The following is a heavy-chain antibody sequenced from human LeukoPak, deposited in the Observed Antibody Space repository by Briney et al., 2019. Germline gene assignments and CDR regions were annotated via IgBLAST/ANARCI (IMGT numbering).Heavy chain of an antibody. J-gene: IGHJ4*02. V-gene: IGHV3-30*02. CDR3: AKDSNWAFDY. CDR1: GFSFTNYG. D-gene: IGHD7-27*01. CDR2: IRYDGGKT. Sequence: PGGSLRLSCAASGFSFTNYGMHWVRQAPGKGLEWVAFIRYDGGKTHYVDSVKGRFTISRDSSKNMVYLQMNGLRAEDTAVYYCAKDSNWAFDYWGQGTLVSVSS.